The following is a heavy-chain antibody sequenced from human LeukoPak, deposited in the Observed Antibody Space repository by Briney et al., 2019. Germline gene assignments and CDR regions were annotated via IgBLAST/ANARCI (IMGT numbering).Heavy chain of an antibody. Sequence: GGSLRLSCAASGFTFSSHWMSWVRQAPGKGLEWVANIKQDGSEKYYVDSVKGRFTISRDNAKNSLDLQMNSLRAEDTAVYYCARDEGSSENWNYAQYWGQGTLVTVSS. J-gene: IGHJ4*02. CDR1: GFTFSSHW. CDR2: IKQDGSEK. D-gene: IGHD1-7*01. V-gene: IGHV3-7*01. CDR3: ARDEGSSENWNYAQY.